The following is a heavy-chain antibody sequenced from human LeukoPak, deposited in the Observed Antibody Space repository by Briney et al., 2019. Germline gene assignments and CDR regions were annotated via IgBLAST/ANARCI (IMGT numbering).Heavy chain of an antibody. J-gene: IGHJ5*02. CDR1: GFTFSSYA. CDR2: ISGSGGST. Sequence: GGSLRLSCAASGFTFSSYAMSWVRQAPGKGLEWVSAISGSGGSTYYADSVKGRFTISRDNSKNTLYLQMNSLRAEDTAVYYCAKDPPVNDFWSGYYLIWFDPWGQGTLVTVSS. D-gene: IGHD3-3*01. CDR3: AKDPPVNDFWSGYYLIWFDP. V-gene: IGHV3-23*01.